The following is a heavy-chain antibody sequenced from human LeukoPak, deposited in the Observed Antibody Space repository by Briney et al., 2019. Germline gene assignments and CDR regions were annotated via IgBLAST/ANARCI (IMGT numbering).Heavy chain of an antibody. CDR1: GFSFSTYW. D-gene: IGHD3-9*01. CDR3: ANSILTGYYKHYYMDV. J-gene: IGHJ6*03. V-gene: IGHV3-74*01. CDR2: IDTDGSST. Sequence: PGGSLRLSCAASGFSFSTYWMHWVRQAPGKGLVWVSLIDTDGSSTPYADSVKGRFTISRDNAKNTLYLQMNSLRAEDTAVYYCANSILTGYYKHYYMDVWGKGTTVTVSS.